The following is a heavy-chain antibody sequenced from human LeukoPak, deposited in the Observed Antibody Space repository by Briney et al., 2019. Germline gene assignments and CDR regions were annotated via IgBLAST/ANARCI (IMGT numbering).Heavy chain of an antibody. CDR3: ARLRAYDYGDYYYYGMDV. V-gene: IGHV4-59*01. J-gene: IGHJ6*02. D-gene: IGHD4-17*01. CDR1: GGSTSSYY. CDR2: TYYSGST. Sequence: SETLSLTCTVSGGSTSSYYWSWIREPPGKGLEWLGYTYYSGSTNYNPSLKSRVTISVDTSKNQFSLKLSSVTAADTAVYYCARLRAYDYGDYYYYGMDVWGQGTTVTVSS.